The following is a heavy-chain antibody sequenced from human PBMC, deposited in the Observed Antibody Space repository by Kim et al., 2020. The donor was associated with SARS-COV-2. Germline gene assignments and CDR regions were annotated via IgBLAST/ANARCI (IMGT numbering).Heavy chain of an antibody. CDR2: IYTSGST. CDR1: GGSISSGSYY. V-gene: IGHV4-61*02. Sequence: SETLSLTCTVSGGSISSGSYYWSWIRQPAGKGLEWIGRIYTSGSTNYNPSLKSRVTISVDTSKNQFSLKLSSVTAADTAVYYCARGSPEGMATIGYFDYWGQGTLVTVSS. CDR3: ARGSPEGMATIGYFDY. D-gene: IGHD5-12*01. J-gene: IGHJ4*02.